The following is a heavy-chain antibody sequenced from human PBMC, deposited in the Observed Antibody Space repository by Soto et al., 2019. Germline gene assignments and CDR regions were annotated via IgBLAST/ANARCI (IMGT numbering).Heavy chain of an antibody. V-gene: IGHV3-23*01. D-gene: IGHD3-3*01. CDR1: GFRFGSYA. Sequence: GGSLRLSCAASGFRFGSYALSWVRQAPGKGLEWVSTISGSDGKTFYADSVKGRFSISRDTSQSTLYLQMNSLRADDTAMYYCARWSYLDYWGQGTRVTVSS. J-gene: IGHJ4*02. CDR2: ISGSDGKT. CDR3: ARWSYLDY.